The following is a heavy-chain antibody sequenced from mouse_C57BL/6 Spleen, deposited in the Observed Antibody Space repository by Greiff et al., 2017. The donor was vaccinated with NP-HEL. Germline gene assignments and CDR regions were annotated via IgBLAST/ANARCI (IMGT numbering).Heavy chain of an antibody. D-gene: IGHD4-1*02. CDR1: GYAFSSSW. CDR2: IYPGDGDT. Sequence: VKLMESGPELVKPGASVKISCKASGYAFSSSWMNWVKQRPGKGLEWIGRIYPGDGDTNYNGKFKGKATLTADKSSSTAYMQLSSLTSEDSAVYFCARSNWDGFAYWGQGTLVTVSA. CDR3: ARSNWDGFAY. V-gene: IGHV1-82*01. J-gene: IGHJ3*01.